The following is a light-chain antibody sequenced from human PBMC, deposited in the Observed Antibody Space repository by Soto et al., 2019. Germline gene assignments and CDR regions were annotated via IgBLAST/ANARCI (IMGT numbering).Light chain of an antibody. V-gene: IGKV3-15*01. CDR1: QFIGSN. J-gene: IGKJ4*01. CDR3: QQYNNWPPLT. Sequence: MTQSPVTLSVSPGERATLSCRASQFIGSNLAWYQQKPAQPPRLLIYDASTRATGIPARFSGSGSGTEFTLTISSLQSEDFAVYYCQQYNNWPPLTFGGGTKVHIK. CDR2: DAS.